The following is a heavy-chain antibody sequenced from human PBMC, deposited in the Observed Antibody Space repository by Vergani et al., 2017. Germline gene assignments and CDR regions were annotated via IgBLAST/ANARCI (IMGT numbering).Heavy chain of an antibody. CDR3: ARGALWWLRQIDS. CDR1: GDFIYSGHY. D-gene: IGHD2-21*01. CDR2: IHHSGTT. J-gene: IGHJ4*02. Sequence: QVQLRESGPGLVKSSETLSLTCGVSGDFIYSGHYWGWIRQPPGKGLEWIGSIHHSGTTYYNPSLRSRVTISLDTSKNQFSLNLYSVTAADTAVYYCARGALWWLRQIDSWGQGTLVTVSS. V-gene: IGHV4-38-2*01.